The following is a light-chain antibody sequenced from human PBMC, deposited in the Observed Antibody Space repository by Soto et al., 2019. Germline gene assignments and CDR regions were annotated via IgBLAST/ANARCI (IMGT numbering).Light chain of an antibody. V-gene: IGLV9-49*01. CDR1: SGYSNYK. CDR2: VGTGGIVG. CDR3: GADHGSGSNFVSV. J-gene: IGLJ2*01. Sequence: QSVLTQPPSASASLGASVTLTCTLSSGYSNYKVDWYQQRPGKGPRFVMRVGTGGIVGSKGDGIPDRFSVLGSGLNWYLTIKNIQEEDESDYHCGADHGSGSNFVSVFGGGTKLTVL.